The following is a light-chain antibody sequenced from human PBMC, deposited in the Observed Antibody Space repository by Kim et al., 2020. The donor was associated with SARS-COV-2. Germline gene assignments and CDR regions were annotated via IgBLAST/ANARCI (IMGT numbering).Light chain of an antibody. V-gene: IGLV2-14*04. CDR2: DFS. J-gene: IGLJ3*02. Sequence: QTTTSTCTGTIIEICDYGYVSWHHQHPGRAPILMMYDFSKRPSWVPNRCSGSRSGNTVSLTISGLQAEDESDYYCSSYTTSFTWVFGRGTQLTVL. CDR3: SSYTTSFTWV. CDR1: IIEICDYGY.